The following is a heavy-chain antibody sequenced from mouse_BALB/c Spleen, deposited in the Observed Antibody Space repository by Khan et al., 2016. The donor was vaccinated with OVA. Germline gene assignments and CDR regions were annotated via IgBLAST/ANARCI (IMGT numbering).Heavy chain of an antibody. D-gene: IGHD1-3*01. CDR2: ISTYYGDA. Sequence: QVQLQQSGAELVRPGVSVKISCKGSGYTFTDFAMHWVKQSHAKSLEWLGVISTYYGDADYNQKFKGKATMTVDKSSSTAYMELARLTSEDSAIYYCARGSGNAGFAYWGQGTLVTVSA. CDR1: GYTFTDFA. J-gene: IGHJ3*01. V-gene: IGHV1S137*01. CDR3: ARGSGNAGFAY.